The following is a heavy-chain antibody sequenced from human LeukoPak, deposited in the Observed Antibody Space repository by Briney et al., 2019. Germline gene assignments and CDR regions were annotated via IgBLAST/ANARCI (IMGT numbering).Heavy chain of an antibody. CDR3: ARGDLTSPLDY. J-gene: IGHJ4*02. V-gene: IGHV3-33*01. CDR1: GFTFSNYG. D-gene: IGHD1-14*01. Sequence: PGRSLRLSCAPSGFTFSNYGMHWVRQAPGKGLEWVAVIWYDGSNKYYADSVSGRFTISRDNFKNTLYLQMNSLRAEDTAVYYCARGDLTSPLDYWGQGTLVTVSS. CDR2: IWYDGSNK.